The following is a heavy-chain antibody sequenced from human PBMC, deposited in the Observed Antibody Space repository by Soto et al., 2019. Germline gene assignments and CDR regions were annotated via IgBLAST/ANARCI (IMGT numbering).Heavy chain of an antibody. D-gene: IGHD6-6*01. CDR1: GYGFTTYG. CDR3: ARGRDGDY. CDR2: ISAHNGNT. V-gene: IGHV1-18*01. J-gene: IGHJ4*02. Sequence: QVHLVQSGAEMKKPGASVKVSCKGSGYGFTTYGITWVRQAPGQGLEGMAWISAHNGNTNYAQKLQGRVSVTRSTSTNTAYMELRSLRSDDTAMYYGARGRDGDYWGQGALVTVSS.